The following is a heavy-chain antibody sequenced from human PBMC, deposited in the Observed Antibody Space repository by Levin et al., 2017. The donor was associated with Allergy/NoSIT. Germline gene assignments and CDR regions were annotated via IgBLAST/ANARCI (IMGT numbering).Heavy chain of an antibody. J-gene: IGHJ1*01. V-gene: IGHV3-33*01. D-gene: IGHD4-17*01. CDR1: GFTFSSYA. CDR3: ARDDYGDYVPPFQH. Sequence: GGSLRLSCAASGFTFSSYAMHWVRQAPGKGLEWVAVIWYDGSNKYYADSVKGRFTISRDNCKNTLYLQMNSLRAEDTAVYYCARDDYGDYVPPFQHWGQGTLVTVSS. CDR2: IWYDGSNK.